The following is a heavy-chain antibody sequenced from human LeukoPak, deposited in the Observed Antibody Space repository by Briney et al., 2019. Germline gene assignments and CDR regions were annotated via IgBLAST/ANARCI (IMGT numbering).Heavy chain of an antibody. CDR1: GFTFSSYS. Sequence: GGSLRLSCAASGFTFSSYSMNWVRQAPGKGLEWVSYISSSSSTIYYADSVKGRFTISRDNAKNSLYLQMNSLRAEDTAVYYCARVSSGWANDAFDIWGQGTMVTVSS. V-gene: IGHV3-48*01. J-gene: IGHJ3*02. CDR2: ISSSSSTI. D-gene: IGHD6-19*01. CDR3: ARVSSGWANDAFDI.